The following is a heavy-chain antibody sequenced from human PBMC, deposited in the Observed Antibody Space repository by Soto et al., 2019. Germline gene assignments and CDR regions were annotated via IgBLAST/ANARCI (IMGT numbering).Heavy chain of an antibody. J-gene: IGHJ3*02. CDR2: IYYSGII. Sequence: SETLSLTCTVSGGSISSGCYYGSWIRQHPGKGLEWIGYIYYSGIIYYNPSRKSRVTISVDTSKNQFSLKLSSVTAADTAVYYCARGVRGSGRYLAFDIWGHGTMVPHSS. CDR1: GGSISSGCYY. CDR3: ARGVRGSGRYLAFDI. V-gene: IGHV4-31*03. D-gene: IGHD3-10*01.